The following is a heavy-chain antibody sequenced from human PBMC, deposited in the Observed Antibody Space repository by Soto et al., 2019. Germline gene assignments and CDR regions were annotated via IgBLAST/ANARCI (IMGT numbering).Heavy chain of an antibody. CDR3: ARLGDVCTTYDAFDI. V-gene: IGHV4-61*01. Sequence: QVQLQESGPGLVKPSETLSLTCAVSGDSVSSARYYWSWLRQPPGKGLEWMGYISYTAITNYHPPHKSRLTISLDTSNNQFSLKLTSVTAADTAVYYCARLGDVCTTYDAFDIWGQGTMVTVSS. J-gene: IGHJ3*02. CDR1: GDSVSSARYY. D-gene: IGHD1-26*01. CDR2: ISYTAIT.